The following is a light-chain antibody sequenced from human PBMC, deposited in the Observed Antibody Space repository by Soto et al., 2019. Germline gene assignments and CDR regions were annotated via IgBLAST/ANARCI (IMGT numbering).Light chain of an antibody. V-gene: IGKV3-20*01. CDR1: QSVNINY. CDR3: QQDDTSPPVT. Sequence: EIVLTQSPGTLSLSPGERATLSCRASQSVNINYLAWYQQKPGQAPRLLIYGASSRATGVPDRFTGSGSGTDFTLIINRLEPEDFAVYYWQQDDTSPPVTFGPGSKVDLK. CDR2: GAS. J-gene: IGKJ3*01.